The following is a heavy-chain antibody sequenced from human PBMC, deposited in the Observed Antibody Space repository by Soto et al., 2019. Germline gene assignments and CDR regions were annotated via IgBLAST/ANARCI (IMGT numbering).Heavy chain of an antibody. Sequence: EVQLLESGGGLVQPGGSLRLSCAASGFTFNNYAMTWVRQAPGKGLEWVSAISGGGDTTSYADSVKGRFTVSRDGSKNTLYLQMSSLRAEDTALYYCAKGRGGSGSITTRVDLWGKGTLVTVSS. CDR3: AKGRGGSGSITTRVDL. V-gene: IGHV3-23*01. D-gene: IGHD3-10*01. CDR1: GFTFNNYA. J-gene: IGHJ4*02. CDR2: ISGGGDTT.